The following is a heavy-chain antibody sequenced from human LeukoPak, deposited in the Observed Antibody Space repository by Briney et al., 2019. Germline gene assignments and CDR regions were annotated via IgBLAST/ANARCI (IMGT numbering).Heavy chain of an antibody. CDR1: GYTFTGYY. J-gene: IGHJ1*01. D-gene: IGHD3-9*01. CDR3: ARGALLRYFDWLPKGFQH. CDR2: INPNSGGT. V-gene: IGHV1-2*06. Sequence: GASVKVSCKASGYTFTGYYIHWVRQAPGQGLEWMGRINPNSGGTNYAQKFQGRVTMTRDTSISAAYMELSRLRSDETAVYYCARGALLRYFDWLPKGFQHWGQGTLVTVSS.